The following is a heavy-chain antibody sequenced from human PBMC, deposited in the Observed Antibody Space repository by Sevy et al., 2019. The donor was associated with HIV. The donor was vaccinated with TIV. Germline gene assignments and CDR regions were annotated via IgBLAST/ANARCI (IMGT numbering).Heavy chain of an antibody. D-gene: IGHD3-16*01. CDR2: IYHSGST. CDR1: GYSISSGYY. V-gene: IGHV4-38-2*02. J-gene: IGHJ3*02. CDR3: ARDRDYVWGSYSEAFDI. Sequence: SEILSLTCTVSGYSISSGYYWGWIRQPPGKGLEWIGSIYHSGSTYYNPSLKSRVTISVDTSKNQFSLKLSSVTAADTAVYYCARDRDYVWGSYSEAFDIWGQGTMVTVSS.